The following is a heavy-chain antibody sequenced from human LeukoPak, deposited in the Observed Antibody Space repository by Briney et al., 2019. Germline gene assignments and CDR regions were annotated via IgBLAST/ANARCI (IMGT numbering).Heavy chain of an antibody. CDR3: AKVNRQRAYYYGMDV. D-gene: IGHD6-25*01. CDR2: ISWNSGSI. Sequence: GGSLRLSCAASGFTFDDYAMHWVRQAPGKGLEWVSGISWNSGSIGYADSVKGRFTISRDNAKNSLYLQMNSLRAEDTALYYCAKVNRQRAYYYGMDVWGQGTTVTVSS. CDR1: GFTFDDYA. J-gene: IGHJ6*02. V-gene: IGHV3-9*01.